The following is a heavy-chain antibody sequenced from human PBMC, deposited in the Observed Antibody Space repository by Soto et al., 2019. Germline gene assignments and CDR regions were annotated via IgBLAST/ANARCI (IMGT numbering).Heavy chain of an antibody. CDR2: IYYSGST. D-gene: IGHD3-3*01. CDR3: ARAGLGDFWSGYYTGMWWFDP. CDR1: GGSISSYY. Sequence: SETLSLTCTVSGGSISSYYWSWIRQPPGKGLEWIGYIYYSGSTNYNPSLKSRVTISVDTSKNQFSLKLSSVTAADTAVYYCARAGLGDFWSGYYTGMWWFDPWGQGTLVTVSS. J-gene: IGHJ5*02. V-gene: IGHV4-59*01.